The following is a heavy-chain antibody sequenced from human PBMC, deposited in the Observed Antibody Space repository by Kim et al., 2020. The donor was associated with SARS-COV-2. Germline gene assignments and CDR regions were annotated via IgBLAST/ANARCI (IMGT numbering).Heavy chain of an antibody. CDR3: ARDFLATTHFYYYYGMDV. J-gene: IGHJ6*02. Sequence: SQTLSLTCAIPGDSVSSNSAAWNWIRQSPSRGLEWLGRTYYRSKWYNDYAVSVKSRITINPDTSKNQFSLQLNSVTPEDTAVYYCARDFLATTHFYYYYGMDVWGQGTTVTVSS. CDR2: TYYRSKWYN. V-gene: IGHV6-1*01. D-gene: IGHD3-3*01. CDR1: GDSVSSNSAA.